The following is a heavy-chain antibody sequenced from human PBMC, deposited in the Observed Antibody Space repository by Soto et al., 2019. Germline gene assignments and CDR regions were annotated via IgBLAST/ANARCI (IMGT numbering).Heavy chain of an antibody. J-gene: IGHJ5*02. CDR1: GFSLSTSGVG. D-gene: IGHD2-21*01. CDR2: IYWDDVQ. Sequence: QITLKESGPTLVKPTQTLTLTCTFSGFSLSTSGVGVGWIRQPPGKALELLALIYWDDVQRYSPSLKSRLSITKDTSKHQVVLTMTNMDPVDTATSYCAHRRIVGTSNWFDPWGQGTLVTVSS. V-gene: IGHV2-5*02. CDR3: AHRRIVGTSNWFDP.